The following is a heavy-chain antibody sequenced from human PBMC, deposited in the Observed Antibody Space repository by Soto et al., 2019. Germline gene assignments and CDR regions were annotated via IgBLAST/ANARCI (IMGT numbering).Heavy chain of an antibody. Sequence: PGESLKISCKGSGYSFTSYWSSWVRQMPGKGLEWMGRIDPSDSYTNYSPSFQGHVTISADKSISTAYLQWSSLKASDTAMYYCATPDGQGKDYYYGMDVWGQGTTVTVSS. V-gene: IGHV5-10-1*01. D-gene: IGHD3-10*01. CDR2: IDPSDSYT. J-gene: IGHJ6*02. CDR3: ATPDGQGKDYYYGMDV. CDR1: GYSFTSYW.